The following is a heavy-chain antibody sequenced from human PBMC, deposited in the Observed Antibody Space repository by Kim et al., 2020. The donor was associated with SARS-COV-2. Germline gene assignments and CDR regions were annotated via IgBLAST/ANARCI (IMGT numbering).Heavy chain of an antibody. V-gene: IGHV3-21*01. D-gene: IGHD2-15*01. CDR2: ISSSSSYI. J-gene: IGHJ4*02. CDR1: GFTFSSYS. CDR3: ARLASCCSGGSCYSGPFDY. Sequence: GGSLRLSCAASGFTFSSYSMNWVRQAPGKGLEWVSSISSSSSYIYYADSVKGRFTISRDNAKNSLYLQMNSLRAEDTAVYYCARLASCCSGGSCYSGPFDYWGQGTLVTVSS.